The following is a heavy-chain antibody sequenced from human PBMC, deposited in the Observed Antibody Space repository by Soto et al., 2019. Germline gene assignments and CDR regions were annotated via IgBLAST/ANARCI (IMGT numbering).Heavy chain of an antibody. V-gene: IGHV3-23*01. D-gene: IGHD2-21*01. Sequence: GGSLRLSCAASGLTFNKFSMCWVRQAPGKGLEWVSTVTSDGSNTYYADSVKGRFTISRDNSKNTLFLQMNSLRAEDTAVYYCARRSYGDAGWFDSWGQGTLVTVSS. CDR1: GLTFNKFS. CDR3: ARRSYGDAGWFDS. J-gene: IGHJ5*01. CDR2: VTSDGSNT.